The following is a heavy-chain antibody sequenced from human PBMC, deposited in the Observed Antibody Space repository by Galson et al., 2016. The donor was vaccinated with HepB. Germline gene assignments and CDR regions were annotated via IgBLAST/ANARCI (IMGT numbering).Heavy chain of an antibody. D-gene: IGHD6-6*01. CDR2: IYHDGSV. V-gene: IGHV4-39*02. Sequence: SETLSLTCTVSDGSIKISSYYWGWIRQSPGKGLEWIGRIYHDGSVYYNPSLKSRVTISVDPSKNHFSLKLSSVIAADTAVYYCARLNYVSSSPYFDYWGQGTLVTVSS. J-gene: IGHJ4*02. CDR3: ARLNYVSSSPYFDY. CDR1: DGSIKISSYY.